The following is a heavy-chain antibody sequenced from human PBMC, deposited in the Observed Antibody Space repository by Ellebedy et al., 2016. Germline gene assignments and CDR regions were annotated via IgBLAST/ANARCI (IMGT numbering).Heavy chain of an antibody. CDR1: GFTFSNYN. J-gene: IGHJ4*02. CDR3: SRSEMTTTGDY. V-gene: IGHV3-69-1*01. CDR2: ISHAFDI. Sequence: GGSLRLSCAASGFTFSNYNINWVRQAPGKGLEWVSSISHAFDIFQPDSMKGRFTISRDNAKNSVFLQMDSVRAEDTAVYYCSRSEMTTTGDYWGQGTLVTVSS. D-gene: IGHD1-1*01.